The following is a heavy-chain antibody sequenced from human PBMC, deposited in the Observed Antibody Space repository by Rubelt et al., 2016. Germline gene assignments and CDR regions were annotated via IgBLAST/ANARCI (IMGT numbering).Heavy chain of an antibody. J-gene: IGHJ5*02. V-gene: IGHV3-23*01. Sequence: VRQAPGKGLEWVSTISGGGANTFYADSVKGRFTISRDNSKNTLYLQMNSLRAEDTAVYYCAKDFLATRPGGWFDPWGQGTLVTVSS. CDR3: AKDFLATRPGGWFDP. D-gene: IGHD6-6*01. CDR2: ISGGGANT.